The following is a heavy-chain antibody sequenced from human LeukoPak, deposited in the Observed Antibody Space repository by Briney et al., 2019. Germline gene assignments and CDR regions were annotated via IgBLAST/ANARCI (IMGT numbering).Heavy chain of an antibody. CDR1: GFTFSSYG. D-gene: IGHD6-13*01. Sequence: GGSLRLSCAASGFTFSSYGMHWVRQAPGKGLEWVAVISYDGSNKYYADSVKGRFTISRDKSKNTLYLQMNSLRAEDTAVYYCAKVFTEAEYFDYWGQGTLVTVSS. V-gene: IGHV3-30*18. CDR3: AKVFTEAEYFDY. J-gene: IGHJ4*02. CDR2: ISYDGSNK.